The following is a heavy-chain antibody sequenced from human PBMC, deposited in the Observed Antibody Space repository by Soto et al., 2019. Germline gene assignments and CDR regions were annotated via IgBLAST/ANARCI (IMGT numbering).Heavy chain of an antibody. CDR1: GFPSRSYT. Sequence: EVQLVESGGALLHPGGSLRPPFAPPGFPSRSYTLNWVRQAPGRGLEWLSYISSSISTMHYADSVKGRFTISRDNAKNSLYLQINSLRDEDTAVYYCAREVRDTAVADFDYWGQGTLVTVSS. J-gene: IGHJ4*02. CDR2: ISSSISTM. CDR3: AREVRDTAVADFDY. D-gene: IGHD5-18*01. V-gene: IGHV3-48*02.